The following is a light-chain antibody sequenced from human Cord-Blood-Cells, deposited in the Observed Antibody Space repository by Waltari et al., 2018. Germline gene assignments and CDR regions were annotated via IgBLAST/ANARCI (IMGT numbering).Light chain of an antibody. CDR3: NSRDSSGKRV. J-gene: IGLJ2*01. Sequence: SSELTQDPAVSLALGQTVRITCQGDSLRSYYASWYQQKPGQAPVLVIYGKNNRPSGIPDRFSGSSSGNTASLTITGAQAEDEADYYCNSRDSSGKRVFGGGTKLTVL. CDR2: GKN. CDR1: SLRSYY. V-gene: IGLV3-19*01.